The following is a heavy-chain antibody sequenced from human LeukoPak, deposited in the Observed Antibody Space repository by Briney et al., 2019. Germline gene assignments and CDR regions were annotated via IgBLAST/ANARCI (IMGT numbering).Heavy chain of an antibody. CDR1: GGSLSGYY. J-gene: IGHJ4*02. CDR3: ARHLALSWFGELLLWNY. Sequence: SETLSLTCAVYGGSLSGYYWSRIRQPPGKGLEWIGEINYSGTTNYNPSLKSRVTIPLDTSTNQFSLKLSSVTAADTAMYYCARHLALSWFGELLLWNYWGQGTLATVSS. CDR2: INYSGTT. V-gene: IGHV4-34*01. D-gene: IGHD3-10*01.